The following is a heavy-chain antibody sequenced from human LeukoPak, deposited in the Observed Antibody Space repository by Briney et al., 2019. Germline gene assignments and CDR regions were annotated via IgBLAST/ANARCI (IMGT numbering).Heavy chain of an antibody. CDR1: GFTFSSYE. CDR3: AELGITMIGGV. D-gene: IGHD3-10*02. J-gene: IGHJ6*04. Sequence: GGSLRLSCAASGFTFSSYEMNLVRQAPGKGLEWVSYVSSSGSTIYYADSVKGRFTISRDNAKNSLYLQMNSLRAEDTAVYYCAELGITMIGGVWGKGTTVTISS. CDR2: VSSSGSTI. V-gene: IGHV3-48*03.